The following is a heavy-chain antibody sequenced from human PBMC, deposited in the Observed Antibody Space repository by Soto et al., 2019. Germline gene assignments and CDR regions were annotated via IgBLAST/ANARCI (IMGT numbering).Heavy chain of an antibody. CDR2: IYADGTT. Sequence: GSLRLSCVVSGFSVSNNYMSWVRQAPGMRLDWVSVIYADGTTYYVDSVKGRFTISRHNSRNTLYLQMDSLRTEDTAVYYCARGGGPFINSVTNPFDYWGQGTLVTVSS. CDR1: GFSVSNNY. D-gene: IGHD4-17*01. V-gene: IGHV3-53*04. CDR3: ARGGGPFINSVTNPFDY. J-gene: IGHJ4*02.